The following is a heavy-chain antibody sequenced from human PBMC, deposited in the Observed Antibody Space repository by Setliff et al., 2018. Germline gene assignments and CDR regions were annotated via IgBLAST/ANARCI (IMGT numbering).Heavy chain of an antibody. D-gene: IGHD3-3*01. J-gene: IGHJ3*02. V-gene: IGHV1-46*03. CDR2: INPSGGLT. CDR1: GGTFSTYA. CDR3: ARDRYYNSKSGTSITDPHDAFDI. Sequence: GASVKVSCKASGGTFSTYAISWVRQAPGQGLEWMGIINPSGGLTRYAQKFQGRVTMTRDTSTSTVYMEVSSLRSEDTAVYYCARDRYYNSKSGTSITDPHDAFDIWGQGTMVTVSS.